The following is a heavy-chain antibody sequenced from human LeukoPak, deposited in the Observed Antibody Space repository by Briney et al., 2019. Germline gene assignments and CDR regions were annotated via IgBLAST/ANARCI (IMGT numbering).Heavy chain of an antibody. CDR2: ISGSGGST. D-gene: IGHD2-21*02. V-gene: IGHV3-23*01. Sequence: PGGSLRLSCAASGFTFSSYAMSWVRQAPGKGLEWVSAISGSGGSTYYADSVKGRFTISRDNSKNTLYLQMNSPRAEDTAVYYCAKDPQAWGLPSGWGQGTLVTVSS. J-gene: IGHJ4*02. CDR1: GFTFSSYA. CDR3: AKDPQAWGLPSG.